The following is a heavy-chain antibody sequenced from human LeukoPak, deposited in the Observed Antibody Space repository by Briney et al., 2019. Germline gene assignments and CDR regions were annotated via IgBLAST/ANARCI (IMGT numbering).Heavy chain of an antibody. Sequence: GGSLRLSCAASGFTFSSYWMSWVRQAPGKGLEWVGRIKSKTDGGTTDYAAPVKGRFTISRDDSKNTLYLQMNSLKTEDTAVYYCTTVLLWFGEPGGFDYWGQGTLVTVSS. CDR1: GFTFSSYW. CDR3: TTVLLWFGEPGGFDY. CDR2: IKSKTDGGTT. D-gene: IGHD3-10*01. V-gene: IGHV3-15*01. J-gene: IGHJ4*02.